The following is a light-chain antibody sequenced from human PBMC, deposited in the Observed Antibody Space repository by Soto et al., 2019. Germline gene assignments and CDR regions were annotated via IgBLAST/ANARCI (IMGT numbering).Light chain of an antibody. CDR3: CSYAGSSTWV. J-gene: IGLJ1*01. V-gene: IGLV2-23*01. Sequence: QSVLTQPASVSGSPGQSITISCTGTSSDVGSYNLVSWYQQHPGKVPKIMIYEASKRPSGAPNRFSGSKSGNTASLTISGLHAEDEADYYCCSYAGSSTWVFGTGTKLTVL. CDR2: EAS. CDR1: SSDVGSYNL.